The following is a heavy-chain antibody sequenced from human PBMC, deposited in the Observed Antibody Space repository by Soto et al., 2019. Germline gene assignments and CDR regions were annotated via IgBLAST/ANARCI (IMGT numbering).Heavy chain of an antibody. V-gene: IGHV3-23*01. CDR1: GFTFSSYA. CDR2: ISGSGGST. Sequence: GGSLRLSCAASGFTFSSYAMSWVRQAPGKGLEWVSAISGSGGSTYYADSVKGRFTISRDNSKNTLYLQMNSLRAEDTAVYYCAKDLSRLCLVLEPYAFDIWGQGTMVTVSS. CDR3: AKDLSRLCLVLEPYAFDI. D-gene: IGHD6-19*01. J-gene: IGHJ3*02.